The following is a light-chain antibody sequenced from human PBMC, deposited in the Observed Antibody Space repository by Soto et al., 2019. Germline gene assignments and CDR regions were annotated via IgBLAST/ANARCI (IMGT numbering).Light chain of an antibody. Sequence: EIVLTQSPGTLSLSPGERATLSCRASQSVSSSSLAWYQHKPGQAPRLLIYDAFSRATDIPDKFSGSGSGTDFTLTISRLEPEDFALYYCQHYGSSPPKYTFGQGTKLEI. J-gene: IGKJ2*01. CDR2: DAF. CDR3: QHYGSSPPKYT. V-gene: IGKV3-20*01. CDR1: QSVSSSS.